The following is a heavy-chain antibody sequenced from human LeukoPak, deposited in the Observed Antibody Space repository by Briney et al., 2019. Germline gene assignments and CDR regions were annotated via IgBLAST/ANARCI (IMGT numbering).Heavy chain of an antibody. CDR3: AKDGPHYYGSGSFYNNYYGMDV. CDR1: EFTFSSYG. CDR2: ISYDGSNK. Sequence: GGSLRLSCAASEFTFSSYGMHWVRQAPGKGLEWVSVISYDGSNKYYVDSVKGRFTISRDNSKNTLYLQMNSLRAEDTAVYYCAKDGPHYYGSGSFYNNYYGMDVWGQGTTVTVSS. D-gene: IGHD3-10*01. V-gene: IGHV3-30*18. J-gene: IGHJ6*02.